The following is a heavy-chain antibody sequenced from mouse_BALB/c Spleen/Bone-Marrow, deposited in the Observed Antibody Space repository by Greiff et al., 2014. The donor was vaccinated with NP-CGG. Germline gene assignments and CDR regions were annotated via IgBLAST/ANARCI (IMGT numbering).Heavy chain of an antibody. J-gene: IGHJ2*01. CDR1: GFSLTSYG. V-gene: IGHV2-9*02. CDR3: ARYYDGFLDY. Sequence: VMLVESGPGLVTPSQSLSITCTVSGFSLTSYGVHWVRQPPGKGLEWLGVIWAGGSTNYNSTLTSRLSISKDNSKSQVFLKMNSLQSDDTAMYYCARYYDGFLDYWGQGTTLTVSS. CDR2: IWAGGST. D-gene: IGHD1-2*01.